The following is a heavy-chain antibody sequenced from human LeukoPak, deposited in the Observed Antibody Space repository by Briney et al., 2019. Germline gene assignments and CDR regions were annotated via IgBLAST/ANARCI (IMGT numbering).Heavy chain of an antibody. Sequence: SVKVSCKASGGTFSSYAISWVRQAPGQGLEWMGWIIPIFGTANYAQKVQGRVTITTDESTSTAYMELSSLRSEDTAVYYCAREAGIVVGSTFDYWGQGTLVTVSS. CDR1: GGTFSSYA. CDR3: AREAGIVVGSTFDY. J-gene: IGHJ4*02. V-gene: IGHV1-69*05. CDR2: IIPIFGTA. D-gene: IGHD3-22*01.